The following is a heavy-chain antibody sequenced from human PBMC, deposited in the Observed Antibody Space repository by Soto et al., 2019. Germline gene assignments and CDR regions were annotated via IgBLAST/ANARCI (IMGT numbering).Heavy chain of an antibody. V-gene: IGHV4-31*03. J-gene: IGHJ4*02. CDR2: IYYSGST. Sequence: SETLSLTCTVSGGSISSGGYYWSWIRQHPGKGLEWIGYIYYSGSTYYNPSLKSRVTISVDTSKNQFSLKLSSVTAADTAVYYCARGVAARRPYTDYWGQGTLVTVSS. D-gene: IGHD6-6*01. CDR3: ARGVAARRPYTDY. CDR1: GGSISSGGYY.